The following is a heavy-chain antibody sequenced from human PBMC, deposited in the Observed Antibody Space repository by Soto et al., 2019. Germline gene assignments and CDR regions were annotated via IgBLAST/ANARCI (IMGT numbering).Heavy chain of an antibody. CDR2: ISSSSSTI. CDR1: GFTFSSYS. D-gene: IGHD5-12*01. Sequence: GGSLRLSCAASGFTFSSYSMNWVRQAPGKGLEWVSYISSSSSTIYYADSVKGRFTISRDNAKNSLYLQMNSLRDEDTAVYYCARGTVWDIVATVGMDVWGQGTTVTVSS. CDR3: ARGTVWDIVATVGMDV. J-gene: IGHJ6*02. V-gene: IGHV3-48*02.